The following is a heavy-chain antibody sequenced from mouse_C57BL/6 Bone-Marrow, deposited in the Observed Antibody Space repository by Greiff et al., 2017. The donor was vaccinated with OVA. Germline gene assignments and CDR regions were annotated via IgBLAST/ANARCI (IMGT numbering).Heavy chain of an antibody. Sequence: EVHLVESGGGLVKPGGSLKLSCAASGFTFSDYGMHWVRQAPEKGLEWVAYISSGSSTIYYADTVKGRFTISRDNAKNTLFLQMTSLRSEDTAMYYCAREGGYYVAYWGQGTLVTVSA. D-gene: IGHD2-3*01. J-gene: IGHJ3*01. V-gene: IGHV5-17*01. CDR1: GFTFSDYG. CDR3: AREGGYYVAY. CDR2: ISSGSSTI.